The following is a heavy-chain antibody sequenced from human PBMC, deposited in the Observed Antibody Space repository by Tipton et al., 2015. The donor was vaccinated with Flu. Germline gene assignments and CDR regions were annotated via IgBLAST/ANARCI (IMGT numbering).Heavy chain of an antibody. Sequence: PGLVKPSETLSLTCTVSSGSIRSTNYFCAWIRQPPGKRLELIGSVYPSGTTYYNPSLKSRVTISVDTSKSQFSLMLRSVTAADTAMFYCARLSFYDVDLKNFYFDYWGQGTLVTVSS. J-gene: IGHJ4*02. D-gene: IGHD3-10*02. CDR1: SGSIRSTNYF. V-gene: IGHV4-39*01. CDR2: VYPSGTT. CDR3: ARLSFYDVDLKNFYFDY.